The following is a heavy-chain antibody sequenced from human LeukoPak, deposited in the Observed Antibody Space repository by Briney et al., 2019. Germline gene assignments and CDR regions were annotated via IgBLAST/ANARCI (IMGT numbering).Heavy chain of an antibody. V-gene: IGHV4-39*01. D-gene: IGHD6-13*01. CDR1: GGSISSSSYY. Sequence: LETLSLTCTVSGGSISSSSYYWGWIRQPPGKGLEWIGSIYYSGSTYYNPSLKSRVTISVDTSKNQFSLKLSSVTAADTAVYYSARHPSSSGNSDAFDIWSLGTMVTVSS. CDR2: IYYSGST. CDR3: ARHPSSSGNSDAFDI. J-gene: IGHJ3*02.